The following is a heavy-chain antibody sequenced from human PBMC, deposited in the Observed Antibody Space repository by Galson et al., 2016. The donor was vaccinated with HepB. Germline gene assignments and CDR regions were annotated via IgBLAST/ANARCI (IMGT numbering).Heavy chain of an antibody. V-gene: IGHV3-30*18. Sequence: SLSLSCAASGFTFRSYGIHWVRQAPGKGLAWVALISYDGSNNYYADSVRGRFTISRDNSKNTLYLQMNSLRAEDTAIYFCAKDQYDFWSGQRNYFGMDVWGQGTTVTVSS. J-gene: IGHJ6*02. D-gene: IGHD3-3*01. CDR2: ISYDGSNN. CDR1: GFTFRSYG. CDR3: AKDQYDFWSGQRNYFGMDV.